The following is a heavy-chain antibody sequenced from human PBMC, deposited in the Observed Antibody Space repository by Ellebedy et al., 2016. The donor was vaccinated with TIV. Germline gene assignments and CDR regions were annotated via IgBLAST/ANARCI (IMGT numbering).Heavy chain of an antibody. Sequence: GESLKISCAASGFAVSDNYMSWVRQAPGKGLEWVSVMYSVGTTYYSDSVNGRFPISRDSSKNTVSLQMSSLGVEDTAVYYCVKEVASFSSYYYGMDVWGQGTTVTVTS. CDR3: VKEVASFSSYYYGMDV. V-gene: IGHV3-53*01. CDR1: GFAVSDNY. CDR2: MYSVGTT. D-gene: IGHD5-12*01. J-gene: IGHJ6*02.